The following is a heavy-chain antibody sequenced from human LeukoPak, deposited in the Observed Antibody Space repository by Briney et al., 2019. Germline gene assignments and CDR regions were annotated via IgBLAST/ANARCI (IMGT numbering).Heavy chain of an antibody. V-gene: IGHV4-39*01. D-gene: IGHD5-18*01. CDR2: IYYSGST. Sequence: PSETLSLTCTVSGGSISSSSYYWGWIRQPPGKGLEWIGGIYYSGSTYYNPSLKSRVTISVDTSKNQFSLKLSSVTAADTAVYYCARRGYSSYFDYWGQGTLVTVSS. J-gene: IGHJ4*02. CDR1: GGSISSSSYY. CDR3: ARRGYSSYFDY.